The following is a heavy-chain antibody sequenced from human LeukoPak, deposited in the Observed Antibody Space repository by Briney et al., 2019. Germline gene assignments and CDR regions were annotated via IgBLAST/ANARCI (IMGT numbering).Heavy chain of an antibody. CDR3: ARDRDYDSSGYYFL. D-gene: IGHD3-22*01. CDR1: GFTVSSNY. Sequence: GGSLRLSCAASGFTVSSNYMSWVRQAPGKGLEWVSVIYSGGSTYYADSVKGRFTISRDNSKNTLYLQMNSLRAEDTAVYYCARDRDYDSSGYYFLWGQGTLVTVSS. J-gene: IGHJ4*02. CDR2: IYSGGST. V-gene: IGHV3-66*01.